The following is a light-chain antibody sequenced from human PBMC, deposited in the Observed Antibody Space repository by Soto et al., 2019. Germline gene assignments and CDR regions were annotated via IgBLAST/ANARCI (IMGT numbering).Light chain of an antibody. Sequence: QSALTQPASVSGSPGQAITISCTGTSSDVGGYTYVSWYQQHPGKAPKFIIYDVSNRPSGVSNRFSGSKSGNTASRTISVLQAEDESDYYCSSYTTSNTRQIVFGTGTKLTVL. CDR3: SSYTTSNTRQIV. CDR2: DVS. CDR1: SSDVGGYTY. J-gene: IGLJ1*01. V-gene: IGLV2-14*01.